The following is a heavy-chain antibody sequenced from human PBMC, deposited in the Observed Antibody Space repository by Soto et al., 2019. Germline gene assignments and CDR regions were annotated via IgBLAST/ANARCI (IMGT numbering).Heavy chain of an antibody. CDR2: IDPSDSYT. J-gene: IGHJ6*02. Sequence: PGESLKISCKGSGYSFTSYRISWVCQILWKGLEWMGRIDPSDSYTNYSPSFQGHVTISADKSISTAYLQWSSLKASDTAMYYCARQPHRTHYYYYGMDVWGQGTTVTVSS. CDR3: ARQPHRTHYYYYGMDV. CDR1: GYSFTSYR. V-gene: IGHV5-10-1*01.